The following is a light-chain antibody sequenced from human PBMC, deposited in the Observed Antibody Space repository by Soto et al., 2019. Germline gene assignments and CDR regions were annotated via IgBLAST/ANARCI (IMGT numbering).Light chain of an antibody. CDR3: QKYNSVPQT. CDR2: AAS. CDR1: QDISNY. V-gene: IGKV1-27*01. J-gene: IGKJ3*01. Sequence: DIQMTQSPSSLSASVGDRVTITCRASQDISNYLAWYQQRTGNASQLLIYAASTWRSVVPSRFSGSGSGTDVSLTIFSLQPDDVAVYYCQKYNSVPQTFGPGTNVD.